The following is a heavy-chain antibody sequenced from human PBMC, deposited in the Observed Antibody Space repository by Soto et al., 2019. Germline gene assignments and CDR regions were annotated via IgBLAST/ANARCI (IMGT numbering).Heavy chain of an antibody. CDR2: INPSGGST. CDR1: GYTFTSYY. D-gene: IGHD6-13*01. Sequence: ASVKVSCKASGYTFTSYYMHWVRQAPGQGLEWMGIINPSGGSTSYAQKFQGRVTMTRDTSTSTVYMELSSLRSEDTAVYYCARDGRPAAAGTGIYYSYYMDVWGKGTTVTLSS. V-gene: IGHV1-46*03. J-gene: IGHJ6*03. CDR3: ARDGRPAAAGTGIYYSYYMDV.